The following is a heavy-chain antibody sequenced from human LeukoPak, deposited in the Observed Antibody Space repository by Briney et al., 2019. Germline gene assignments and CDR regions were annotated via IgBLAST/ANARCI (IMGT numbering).Heavy chain of an antibody. CDR3: ARDLVGGWSCDH. D-gene: IGHD3-16*01. J-gene: IGHJ4*02. Sequence: PGGSLRLFCIVSGFTFTSHGMHWVRQAPGKGLEWVAYIGNDGRDIYYADSLRGRFTISRDDSKNTVHLQMRSLKVEDTALYYCARDLVGGWSCDHWGQGSLVAVSS. V-gene: IGHV3-30*02. CDR2: IGNDGRDI. CDR1: GFTFTSHG.